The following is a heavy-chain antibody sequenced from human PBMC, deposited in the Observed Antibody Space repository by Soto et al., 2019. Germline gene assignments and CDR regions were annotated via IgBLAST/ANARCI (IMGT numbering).Heavy chain of an antibody. Sequence: NPSETLSLTCAVYGGSFSGYYWSWIRQPPGKGLEWIGEINHSGSTNYNPSLKSRVTISVDTSKNQFSLKLSSVTAADTAVYYCARATGPAVYWGQGTLVTVSS. CDR2: INHSGST. J-gene: IGHJ4*02. CDR1: GGSFSGYY. V-gene: IGHV4-34*01. D-gene: IGHD2-2*01. CDR3: ARATGPAVY.